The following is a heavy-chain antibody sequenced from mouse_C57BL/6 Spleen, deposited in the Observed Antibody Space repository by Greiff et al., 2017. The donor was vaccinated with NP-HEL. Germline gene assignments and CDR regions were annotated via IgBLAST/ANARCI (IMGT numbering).Heavy chain of an antibody. CDR2: ISSGSSTI. J-gene: IGHJ4*01. CDR1: GFTFSDYG. D-gene: IGHD1-1*01. CDR3: ARDLNYYGSSLYYYAMDY. Sequence: EVKLVESGGGLVKPGGSLKLSCAASGFTFSDYGMHWVRQAPEKGLEWVAYISSGSSTIYYADTVKGRFTISRDNAKNTLFLPMTSLRSEGTALYYCARDLNYYGSSLYYYAMDYWGQGTSVTVSS. V-gene: IGHV5-17*01.